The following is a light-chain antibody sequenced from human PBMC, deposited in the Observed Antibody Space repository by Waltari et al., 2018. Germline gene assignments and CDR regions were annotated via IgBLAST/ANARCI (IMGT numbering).Light chain of an antibody. CDR2: DVS. J-gene: IGLJ1*01. CDR1: RSDVGRYEY. V-gene: IGLV2-14*03. Sequence: SALPQPVSVSGSPGQSIPIYCTGTRSDVGRYEYVYWYQQHPGKAPKLIIYDVSKRPSGVSNRFAVSTSGYTASLTISGLQSEDEADYYCCSYTTTDTYVFGSGTKVTVL. CDR3: CSYTTTDTYV.